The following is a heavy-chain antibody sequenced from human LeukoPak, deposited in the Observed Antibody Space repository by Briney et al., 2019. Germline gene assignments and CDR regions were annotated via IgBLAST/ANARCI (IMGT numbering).Heavy chain of an antibody. CDR1: GYTFTDPY. D-gene: IGHD1-1*01. J-gene: IGHJ4*02. Sequence: ASVKVSCKASGYTFTDPYIHWMRQAPGQGFEWMGWINPNSGDTNYEQKFQGRVTMTRDASISTAYMELSRLTFDDTAVYYCARAYNWGYDYWGQGTLITVSS. CDR2: INPNSGDT. V-gene: IGHV1-2*02. CDR3: ARAYNWGYDY.